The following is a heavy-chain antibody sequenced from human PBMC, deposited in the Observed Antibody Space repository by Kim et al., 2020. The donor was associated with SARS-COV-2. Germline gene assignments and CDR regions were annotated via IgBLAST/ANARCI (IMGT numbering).Heavy chain of an antibody. D-gene: IGHD1-26*01. Sequence: VDSVKGGFTSSKDNSKNTLYLQVNSLSTEDSAVYYCAKAPHSGSYSYFDYWGQGTLVTVSS. CDR3: AKAPHSGSYSYFDY. J-gene: IGHJ4*02. V-gene: IGHV3-30*02.